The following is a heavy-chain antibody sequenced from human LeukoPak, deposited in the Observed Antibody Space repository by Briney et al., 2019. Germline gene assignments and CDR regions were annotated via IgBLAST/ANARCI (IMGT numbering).Heavy chain of an antibody. CDR1: GYTFTSYG. V-gene: IGHV1-18*01. CDR2: ISAYNGNT. Sequence: ASVKVSCKASGYTFTSYGISWVRQAPGQGLEWMGWISAYNGNTNYAQKLQGRVSMTTDTSTSTAYMELRSLRSDDTAVYYCAIYCSGGSCYGMDVWGQGTTVTVSS. CDR3: AIYCSGGSCYGMDV. J-gene: IGHJ6*02. D-gene: IGHD2-15*01.